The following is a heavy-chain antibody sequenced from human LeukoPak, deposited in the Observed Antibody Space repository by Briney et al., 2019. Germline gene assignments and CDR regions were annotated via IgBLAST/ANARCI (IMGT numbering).Heavy chain of an antibody. J-gene: IGHJ4*02. CDR3: ARGAYCSGGSCYLDY. Sequence: GASVKVSCKASGGTFSSYAISWVRQAPGQGLEWMGGIIPIFGTANYAQKFQGRVTITTDESTSTAYMELSSLRSEDTAVYYCARGAYCSGGSCYLDYWGQGTLVTVSS. V-gene: IGHV1-69*05. CDR1: GGTFSSYA. D-gene: IGHD2-15*01. CDR2: IIPIFGTA.